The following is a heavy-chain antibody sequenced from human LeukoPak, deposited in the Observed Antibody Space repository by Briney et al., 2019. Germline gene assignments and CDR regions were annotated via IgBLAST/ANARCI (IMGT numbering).Heavy chain of an antibody. V-gene: IGHV4-34*01. CDR1: GGSFSGYY. D-gene: IGHD3-10*01. J-gene: IGHJ4*02. Sequence: PSETLSLTCASYGGSFSGYYWSWIRQPPGKGLEWIGEINYSGSTNYNPSLKSRVTISVDTSKSQFSLKLNSMIAADTAVYYCARGRAFFGELFNFDYWGQGTLVAVSS. CDR3: ARGRAFFGELFNFDY. CDR2: INYSGST.